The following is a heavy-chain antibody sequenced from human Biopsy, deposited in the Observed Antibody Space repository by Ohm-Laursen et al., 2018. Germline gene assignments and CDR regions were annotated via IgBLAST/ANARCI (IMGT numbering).Heavy chain of an antibody. CDR2: ISTYNDDT. D-gene: IGHD3-3*01. J-gene: IGHJ3*02. V-gene: IGHV1-18*04. Sequence: GSSVKASCEASGYTFTAYGISWVRQAPGQGLEWMGWISTYNDDTNIAQKFQGRVSMTTDTSTRTAYMELRSLRSGDTAIYFCARDPGYDFWSGSDPFDIWGQGTLVTVS. CDR1: GYTFTAYG. CDR3: ARDPGYDFWSGSDPFDI.